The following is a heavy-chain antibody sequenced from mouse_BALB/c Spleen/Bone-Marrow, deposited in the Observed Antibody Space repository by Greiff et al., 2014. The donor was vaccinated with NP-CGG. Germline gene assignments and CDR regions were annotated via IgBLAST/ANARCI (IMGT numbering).Heavy chain of an antibody. CDR3: ARNHRGYYFDY. D-gene: IGHD3-1*01. V-gene: IGHV2-2*02. CDR2: IWTGGST. CDR1: GFSLTTYG. Sequence: QVQLKESGPGLVQPSQSLSITCTVSGFSLTTYGVHWVRQSPGKGLEWLGVIWTGGSTDYNAAFISRLNISKDNSKSQVFFEMNSLQTNDTAIYYCARNHRGYYFDYWGQGTTLIVSS. J-gene: IGHJ2*01.